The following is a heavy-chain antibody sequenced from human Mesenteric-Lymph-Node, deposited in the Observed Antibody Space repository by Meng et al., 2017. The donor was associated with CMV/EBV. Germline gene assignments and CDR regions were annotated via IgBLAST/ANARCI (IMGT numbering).Heavy chain of an antibody. V-gene: IGHV3-30*03. D-gene: IGHD3-22*01. CDR2: ISHDGNIV. Sequence: FINYGMHWVRQAPGKGLEWLSVISHDGNIVYYADSVKGRLTISRDNSKNTLYLQVNSLRPEDTAVYYCARAGTAEYYDSSGYYYAFDYWGQGTLVTVSS. CDR1: FINYG. J-gene: IGHJ4*02. CDR3: ARAGTAEYYDSSGYYYAFDY.